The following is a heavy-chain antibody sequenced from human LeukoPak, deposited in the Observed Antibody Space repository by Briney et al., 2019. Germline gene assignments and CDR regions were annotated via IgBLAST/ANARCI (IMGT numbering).Heavy chain of an antibody. V-gene: IGHV1-18*04. CDR3: ARDVSANRGKQALSGSYY. J-gene: IGHJ4*02. Sequence: GASVKVSCKASGYTFTGYYMHWVRQAPGQGLEWMGWISAYNGNTNYAQKLQGRVTMTTDTSTSTAYMELRGLRSDDTAVYYCARDVSANRGKQALSGSYYWGQGTLVTVSS. D-gene: IGHD1-26*01. CDR1: GYTFTGYY. CDR2: ISAYNGNT.